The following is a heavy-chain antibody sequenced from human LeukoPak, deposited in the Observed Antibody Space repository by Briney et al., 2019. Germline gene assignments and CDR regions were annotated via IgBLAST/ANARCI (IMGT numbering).Heavy chain of an antibody. J-gene: IGHJ4*02. D-gene: IGHD1-20*01. CDR1: GYTFTSYY. CDR2: INPSGGST. V-gene: IGHV1-46*01. Sequence: ASVKVSCKASGYTFTSYYMHWVRQAPGQGLEWMGIINPSGGSTSYAQRFQGRVTITRDTSASTAYMELSSLRSEDTAVYYCARVNPYNFLDYWGQGTLVTVSS. CDR3: ARVNPYNFLDY.